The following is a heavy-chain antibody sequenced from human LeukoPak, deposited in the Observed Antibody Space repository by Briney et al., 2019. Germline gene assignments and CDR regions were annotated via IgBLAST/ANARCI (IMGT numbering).Heavy chain of an antibody. V-gene: IGHV3-30-3*01. CDR3: AKDNIVVVPAAPFAY. CDR2: ISYDGSNK. Sequence: PGRSLRLSCAASGFTFSSYAIHWVRQAPGKGLEWVAVISYDGSNKYYADSVKGRFTISRDNSKNTLYLQMNSLRAEDTAVYYCAKDNIVVVPAAPFAYWGQGTLVTVSS. D-gene: IGHD2-2*01. J-gene: IGHJ4*02. CDR1: GFTFSSYA.